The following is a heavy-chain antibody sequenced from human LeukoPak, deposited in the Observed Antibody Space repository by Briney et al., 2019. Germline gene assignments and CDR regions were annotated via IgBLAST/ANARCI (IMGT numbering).Heavy chain of an antibody. CDR3: ARAGVEHYFISGSYYWYFDL. V-gene: IGHV3-21*01. J-gene: IGHJ2*01. CDR2: ISIISSYM. Sequence: GGSLRLSCAASGFTFSDYSMNWVRQAPGKGLEWVSSISIISSYMYYADSVKGRFTISRDNAKSSLYLQMSSLRAEDTAVYYCARAGVEHYFISGSYYWYFDLWGRGTLVTVSS. CDR1: GFTFSDYS. D-gene: IGHD3-10*01.